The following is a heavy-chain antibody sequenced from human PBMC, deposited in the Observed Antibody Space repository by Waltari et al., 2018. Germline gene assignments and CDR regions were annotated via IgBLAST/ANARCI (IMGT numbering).Heavy chain of an antibody. Sequence: QVQLVQSGAEVKKPGSSVKVSCKASGGTFSSYAISWVRQAPGQGLGCMGGISPIFGTANDAKKCQGRVTMTADESTSTAYMELSSLRSEDTAGYYCARVKWLHDGILVGQSYGRDVWGQGTTVTVSS. J-gene: IGHJ6*02. CDR1: GGTFSSYA. CDR3: ARVKWLHDGILVGQSYGRDV. CDR2: ISPIFGTA. D-gene: IGHD5-12*01. V-gene: IGHV1-69*13.